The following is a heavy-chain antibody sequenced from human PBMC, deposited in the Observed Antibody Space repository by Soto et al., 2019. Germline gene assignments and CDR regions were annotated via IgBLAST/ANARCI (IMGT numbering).Heavy chain of an antibody. Sequence: EVQLLESGGGLIQPGGSLRLSCAASGFTFSSYAMSWVRQAPGKGLEWVSAISGTGDSTYYADSVKGRFTISRDNSKNTLYLQINSLRAEDTAVYYCAKDRDSSGYDYRNYWGQGTLVTVSS. CDR1: GFTFSSYA. D-gene: IGHD3-22*01. CDR2: ISGTGDST. CDR3: AKDRDSSGYDYRNY. V-gene: IGHV3-23*01. J-gene: IGHJ4*02.